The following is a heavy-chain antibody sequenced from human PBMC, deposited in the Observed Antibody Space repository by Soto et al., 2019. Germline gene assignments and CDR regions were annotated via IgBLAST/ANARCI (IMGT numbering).Heavy chain of an antibody. CDR1: GYTFISYG. Sequence: ASVKVSCTASGYTFISYGISWVRQAPGQGLEWVGWISPHDGMTSYAQKVQGRVTMTTDRITTTAYMELTSLRYDDTAIYYCSRKYHDRGGMDVWGQGTTVTVSS. D-gene: IGHD3-22*01. CDR3: SRKYHDRGGMDV. V-gene: IGHV1-18*01. J-gene: IGHJ6*02. CDR2: ISPHDGMT.